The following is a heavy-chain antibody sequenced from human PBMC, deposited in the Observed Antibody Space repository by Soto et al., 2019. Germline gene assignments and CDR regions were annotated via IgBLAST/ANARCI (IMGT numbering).Heavy chain of an antibody. D-gene: IGHD3-16*01. CDR3: ARDPGPNTYDY. J-gene: IGHJ4*02. CDR2: IKHDGSAQ. Sequence: GGSLRLSCAASGFTFGSYWMTWVRQAPGKGLEWVASIKHDGSAQYYVDSVKGRFTISRDNAKSSLYLQMDRLRAEDSAVYFCARDPGPNTYDYWGQGTLVTVS. V-gene: IGHV3-7*01. CDR1: GFTFGSYW.